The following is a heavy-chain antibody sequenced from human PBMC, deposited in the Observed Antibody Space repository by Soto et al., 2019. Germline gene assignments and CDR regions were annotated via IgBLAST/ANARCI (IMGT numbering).Heavy chain of an antibody. V-gene: IGHV4-34*01. Sequence: PSETLSLTCAVYGGSFSGYYWSWIRQPPGKGLEWIGEINHSGSTNYNPSLKSRVTISVDTSKNQFSLKLSSVTAADTAAYYCARQRGSYGLRVYYYYGMDVWGQGTTVTVSS. CDR3: ARQRGSYGLRVYYYYGMDV. J-gene: IGHJ6*02. CDR2: INHSGST. D-gene: IGHD5-18*01. CDR1: GGSFSGYY.